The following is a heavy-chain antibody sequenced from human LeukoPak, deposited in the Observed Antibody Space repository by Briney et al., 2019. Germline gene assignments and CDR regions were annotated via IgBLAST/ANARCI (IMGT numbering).Heavy chain of an antibody. CDR1: GFTFDDYA. J-gene: IGHJ6*02. V-gene: IGHV3-9*01. CDR3: VKGRWGTYYYGMDV. D-gene: IGHD2-8*02. Sequence: GGSLRLSCAASGFTFDDYAMHWVRHAPGKGLEWVSGISWNSGSIGYADSVKGRFTISRDNAKNSLYLQMNSLRAEDTALYYCVKGRWGTYYYGMDVWGQGTTVTVSS. CDR2: ISWNSGSI.